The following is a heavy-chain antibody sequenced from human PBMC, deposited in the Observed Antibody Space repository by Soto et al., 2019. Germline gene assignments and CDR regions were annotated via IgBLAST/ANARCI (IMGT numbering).Heavy chain of an antibody. Sequence: PGGSLRLSCAASGFTFSSYATSWVRQAPGKGLEWVSAISGGGGSTYYADSVKGRFTISRDNSKNTLYLQMNSLRAEDTAVYYCATSRSVTMVRGVRYYFDYWGQGTLVTVSS. CDR2: ISGGGGST. J-gene: IGHJ4*02. CDR3: ATSRSVTMVRGVRYYFDY. CDR1: GFTFSSYA. V-gene: IGHV3-23*01. D-gene: IGHD3-10*01.